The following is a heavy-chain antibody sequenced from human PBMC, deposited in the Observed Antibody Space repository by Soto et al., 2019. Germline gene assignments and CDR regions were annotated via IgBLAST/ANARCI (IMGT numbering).Heavy chain of an antibody. D-gene: IGHD4-17*01. CDR1: GFTFSGYA. CDR3: AKALHDNGHYSWFDP. J-gene: IGHJ5*02. Sequence: EVQLSESGGGLVQPGGSLRLSCAASGFTFSGYAMTWVRQAPGKGLEWVSTISGSGGGTDYADSVKGRCTISRDNSTNTLYLQMSSLTAGDTAVYYCAKALHDNGHYSWFDPWGQGTLVTVSS. CDR2: ISGSGGGT. V-gene: IGHV3-23*01.